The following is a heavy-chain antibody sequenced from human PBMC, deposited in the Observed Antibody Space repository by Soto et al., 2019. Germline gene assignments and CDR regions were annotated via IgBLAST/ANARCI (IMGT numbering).Heavy chain of an antibody. Sequence: SVQVSCKASGYTFTSYYMHWVRQAPGQGLEWMGIINPSGGSTSYAQKFQGRVTMTRDTSTSTVYMELSSLRSEDTAVYYCARERFRIAVAGSYYYGMDVGGQGTTVTVSS. V-gene: IGHV1-46*01. J-gene: IGHJ6*02. D-gene: IGHD6-19*01. CDR1: GYTFTSYY. CDR3: ARERFRIAVAGSYYYGMDV. CDR2: INPSGGST.